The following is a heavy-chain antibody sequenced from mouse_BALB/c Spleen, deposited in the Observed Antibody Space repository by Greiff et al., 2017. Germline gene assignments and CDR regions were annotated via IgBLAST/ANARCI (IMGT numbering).Heavy chain of an antibody. J-gene: IGHJ4*01. V-gene: IGHV5-12-1*01. CDR1: GFAFSSYD. D-gene: IGHD2-4*01. CDR3: ARHDDYVYAMDY. CDR2: ISSGGGST. Sequence: EVKLVESGGGLVKPGGSLKLSCAASGFAFSSYDMSWVRQTPEKRLEWVAYISSGGGSTYYPDTVKGRFTISRDNAKNTLYLQMSSLKSEDTAMYYCARHDDYVYAMDYWVKEPQSPSPQ.